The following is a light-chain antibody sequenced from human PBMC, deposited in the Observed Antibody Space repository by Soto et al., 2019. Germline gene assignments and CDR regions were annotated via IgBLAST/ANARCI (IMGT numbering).Light chain of an antibody. CDR3: QQYSMAPLT. J-gene: IGKJ1*01. CDR2: GAS. Sequence: EIVLTHSPGTLSLSPGERATLSCRASRTISDNYLAWYQQKAGQAPRLVIYGASNRATGIPDRFSASGSGTDFSLTISRLEPEDFAVYYCQQYSMAPLTFGQGTKV. CDR1: RTISDNY. V-gene: IGKV3-20*01.